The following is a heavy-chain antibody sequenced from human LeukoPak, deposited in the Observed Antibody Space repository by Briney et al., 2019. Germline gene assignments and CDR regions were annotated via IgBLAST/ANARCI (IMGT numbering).Heavy chain of an antibody. Sequence: GGSLRLSCAASGFTFSSYGMSWVRQAPGKGLEWVSAISGSGGSTYYADSVKGRFTISRDNSKNTLYLQMNSLRAEDTAVYYCAKGPRWLPAYMDVWGKGTTVTVSS. CDR1: GFTFSSYG. CDR2: ISGSGGST. D-gene: IGHD5-12*01. V-gene: IGHV3-23*01. CDR3: AKGPRWLPAYMDV. J-gene: IGHJ6*03.